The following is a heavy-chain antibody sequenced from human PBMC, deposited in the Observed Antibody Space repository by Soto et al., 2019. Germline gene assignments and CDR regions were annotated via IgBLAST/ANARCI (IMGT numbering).Heavy chain of an antibody. J-gene: IGHJ4*02. Sequence: QVQLQQWGAGLLKPSETLSLTCAVYGGSLSGYYWSWIRQPPGKGLEWIGEINHSGSTNYNPSLKSRVTISVDTSKNQFSLKLSSVTAADTAVYYCARLYCSGGSCYGEYYFDYWGQGTLVTVSS. CDR1: GGSLSGYY. CDR2: INHSGST. V-gene: IGHV4-34*01. D-gene: IGHD2-15*01. CDR3: ARLYCSGGSCYGEYYFDY.